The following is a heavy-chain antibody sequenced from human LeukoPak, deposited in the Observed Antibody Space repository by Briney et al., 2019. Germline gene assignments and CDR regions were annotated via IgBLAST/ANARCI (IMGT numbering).Heavy chain of an antibody. CDR2: IIPILGIA. D-gene: IGHD3-16*02. CDR3: ASGNVVTFGGVIGGS. Sequence: SVKVSCKASGGTFSSYAISWVRQAPGQGLEWMGRIIPILGIANYAQKFQGRVTITADKSTSTAYMELSSLRSEDTAVYYCASGNVVTFGGVIGGSWGQGTLVTVSS. V-gene: IGHV1-69*04. CDR1: GGTFSSYA. J-gene: IGHJ4*02.